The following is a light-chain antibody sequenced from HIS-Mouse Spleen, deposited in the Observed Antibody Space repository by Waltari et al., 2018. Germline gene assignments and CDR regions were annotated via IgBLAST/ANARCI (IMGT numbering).Light chain of an antibody. CDR3: AAWDDSLSGWV. J-gene: IGLJ3*02. CDR2: RNN. CDR1: SSNIXSNY. V-gene: IGLV1-47*01. Sequence: QSVLPQPPSASGTPGQRVTISCSGSSSNIXSNYVYWYQQLPGPAPNLLIYRNNQRPSGVPDRFSGSKSGTSASLAISGLRSEDEADYYCAAWDDSLSGWVFGGGTKLTVL.